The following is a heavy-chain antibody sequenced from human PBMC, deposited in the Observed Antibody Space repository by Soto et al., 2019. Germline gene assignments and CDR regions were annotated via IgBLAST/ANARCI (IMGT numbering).Heavy chain of an antibody. J-gene: IGHJ4*02. V-gene: IGHV3-21*01. CDR3: ARDSLQLWFGEK. D-gene: IGHD3-10*01. CDR2: ISSSSSYI. Sequence: EVQLVESGGGLVKPGGSLRLSCAASGFTFSSYSMNWVRQAPGKGLEWVSSISSSSSYIYYADSVKGRFTISRDNAKNSLYLQMNSLRAEDTAVYYCARDSLQLWFGEKWGQGTLVTVSS. CDR1: GFTFSSYS.